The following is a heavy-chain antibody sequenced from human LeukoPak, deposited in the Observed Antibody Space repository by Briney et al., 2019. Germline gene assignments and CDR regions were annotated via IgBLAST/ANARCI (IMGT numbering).Heavy chain of an antibody. CDR3: ARQSRSYGYDFDY. CDR1: GYSFTSYW. J-gene: IGHJ4*02. D-gene: IGHD5-18*01. CDR2: IYPGDSDT. Sequence: GESLKISCKGSGYSFTSYWIGWVRQMPGKGLEWMGIIYPGDSDTRYSPSFQGQVTISADKSISTAYLQWSSLKASDTAMYYCARQSRSYGYDFDYWGQGTLVTVSP. V-gene: IGHV5-51*01.